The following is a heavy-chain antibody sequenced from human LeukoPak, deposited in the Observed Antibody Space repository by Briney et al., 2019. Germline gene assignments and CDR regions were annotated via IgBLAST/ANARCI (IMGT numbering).Heavy chain of an antibody. J-gene: IGHJ4*02. D-gene: IGHD3-10*01. CDR2: INPNSGGT. CDR1: GCTFTGYY. CDR3: ARGPMVRGVTHFDY. Sequence: ASVKVSCKASGCTFTGYYMHWVRQAPGQGLEWVGWINPNSGGTNYAQKFQGRVTMTRDTSISTAYMELSRLRSDDTAVYYCARGPMVRGVTHFDYWGQGTLVTVSS. V-gene: IGHV1-2*02.